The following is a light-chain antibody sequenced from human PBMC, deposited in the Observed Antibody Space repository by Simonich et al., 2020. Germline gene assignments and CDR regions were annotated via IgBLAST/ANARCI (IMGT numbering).Light chain of an antibody. Sequence: EIVLTQSPGTLSLSPGERATLSCRASQSVSSSYLAWYQQKPGLAPRLLIYDASSRATGIPDRFSGSGSGTDFTLTISRLEPEDFAVYYGQQYGSSPGTFGQGTKVEIK. J-gene: IGKJ1*01. CDR3: QQYGSSPGT. CDR2: DAS. CDR1: QSVSSSY. V-gene: IGKV3D-20*01.